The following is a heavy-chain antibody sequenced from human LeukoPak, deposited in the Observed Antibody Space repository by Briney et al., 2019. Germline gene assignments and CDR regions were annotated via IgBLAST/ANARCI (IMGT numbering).Heavy chain of an antibody. CDR2: IYHSGST. CDR1: GYSISSGYY. CDR3: ARDSLWFGELAFDP. Sequence: PSETLSLTCAVSGYSISSGYYWGWIRQPPGKGLEWIGSIYHSGSTYYNPSLKSRVTISVDTSKNQLSLKLSSVTAADTAVYYCARDSLWFGELAFDPWGQGTLVTVSS. D-gene: IGHD3-10*01. J-gene: IGHJ5*02. V-gene: IGHV4-38-2*02.